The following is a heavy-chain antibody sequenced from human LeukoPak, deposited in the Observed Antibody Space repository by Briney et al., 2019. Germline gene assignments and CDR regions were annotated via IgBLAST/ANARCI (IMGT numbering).Heavy chain of an antibody. Sequence: GESLKISCKGSGYSFTSYWIGWVRQMPGKGLEWMGIIYPGDSDTRYSPSFQGQVTISADKSISTAYLQWSSLKASDTAMYYCARFRRITGSPNWLDRWGQGTLVTVSS. CDR2: IYPGDSDT. J-gene: IGHJ5*02. V-gene: IGHV5-51*01. CDR3: ARFRRITGSPNWLDR. CDR1: GYSFTSYW. D-gene: IGHD3-10*01.